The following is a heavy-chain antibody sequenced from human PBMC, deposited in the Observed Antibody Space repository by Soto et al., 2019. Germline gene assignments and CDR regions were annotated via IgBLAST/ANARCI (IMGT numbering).Heavy chain of an antibody. D-gene: IGHD3-9*01. J-gene: IGHJ5*02. CDR2: IYYSGST. Sequence: QVQLQESGPGLVKPSQTLSLTCTVSGGSISSGGYYWSWIRQHPGKGLEWIGYIYYSGSTYYNPSLKSRLTIPVDTSKNQFSLKLSSVTAADTAVYYCARAVRPSATISHCFDPWGQGTLVTVSS. CDR3: ARAVRPSATISHCFDP. V-gene: IGHV4-31*03. CDR1: GGSISSGGYY.